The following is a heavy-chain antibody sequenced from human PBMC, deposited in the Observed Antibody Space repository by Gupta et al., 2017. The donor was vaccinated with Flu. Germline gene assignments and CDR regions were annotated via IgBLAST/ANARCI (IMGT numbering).Heavy chain of an antibody. Sequence: WVRQAPGQGLEWMGWINPNSGSTNYAQKFQGRVTMTRDTSISTAYRELSRLSSDDTALYYCARDPQQLTIRYYDGTNWFDPWGQGTRGTVSS. V-gene: IGHV1-2*02. D-gene: IGHD3-3*01. J-gene: IGHJ5*02. CDR3: ARDPQQLTIRYYDGTNWFDP. CDR2: INPNSGST.